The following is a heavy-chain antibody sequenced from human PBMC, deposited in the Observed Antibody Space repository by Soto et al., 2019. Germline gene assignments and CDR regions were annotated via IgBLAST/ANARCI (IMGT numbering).Heavy chain of an antibody. J-gene: IGHJ3*01. CDR2: INPSSSHI. CDR1: GFTFSTYN. V-gene: IGHV3-21*01. CDR3: ARGYCGGGGCYLRRDAIDV. D-gene: IGHD2-15*01. Sequence: EVQLVESGGGLVMPGGSLRLSCAASGFTFSTYNMNWVRQAPGKGLEWVSSINPSSSHIYYADSVRGRFTISRDNSKNSMDLQMNSLRTEDAAVYYCARGYCGGGGCYLRRDAIDVWGQGTMVTVSS.